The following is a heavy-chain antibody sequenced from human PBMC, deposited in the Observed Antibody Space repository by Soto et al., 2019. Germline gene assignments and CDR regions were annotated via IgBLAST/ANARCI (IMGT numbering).Heavy chain of an antibody. CDR1: GFTFSSYA. CDR3: ARDPVSGYDWGYYFDY. CDR2: ISSNGGST. V-gene: IGHV3-64*01. D-gene: IGHD5-12*01. Sequence: GGSLRLSCAASGFTFSSYAMHWVRQAPGKGLEYVSAISSNGGSTYYANSVKGRFTISRDNSKNTLYLQMGSLRAEDMAVYYCARDPVSGYDWGYYFDYWGQGTLVTVSS. J-gene: IGHJ4*02.